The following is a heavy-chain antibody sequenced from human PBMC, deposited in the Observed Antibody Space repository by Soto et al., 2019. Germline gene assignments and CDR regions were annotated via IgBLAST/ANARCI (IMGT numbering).Heavy chain of an antibody. CDR3: ARDMGIQYFDQ. D-gene: IGHD5-18*01. J-gene: IGHJ4*02. V-gene: IGHV3-33*01. CDR1: GMTFSSYG. CDR2: IWYDGSNQ. Sequence: QVPLVESGGGVVQSGRSLRLSCAASGMTFSSYGMHWVRQAPGKGLEWVAFIWYDGSNQYYADSVKGRFTISRDNSKNTLYLQMKDLRAEDTAVYYCARDMGIQYFDQWGQGTLVTVSS.